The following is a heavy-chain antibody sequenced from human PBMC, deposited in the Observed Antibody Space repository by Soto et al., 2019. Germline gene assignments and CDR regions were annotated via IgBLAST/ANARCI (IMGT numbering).Heavy chain of an antibody. Sequence: QVQLQQWGAGLLKPSETLSLTCAVYGGSFSGYYWSWIRQPPGKGLEWIGEINHSGSTNYNPSLKSRVTISVDTSKNQCSLKLSSVTAADTAVYYCARGDYDFWSGPEDYYYYGMDVWGQGTTVTVSS. D-gene: IGHD3-3*01. CDR2: INHSGST. CDR1: GGSFSGYY. CDR3: ARGDYDFWSGPEDYYYYGMDV. V-gene: IGHV4-34*01. J-gene: IGHJ6*02.